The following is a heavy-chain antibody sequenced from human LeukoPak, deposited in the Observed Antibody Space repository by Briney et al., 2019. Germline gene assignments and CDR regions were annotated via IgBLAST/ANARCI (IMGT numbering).Heavy chain of an antibody. Sequence: GGSLRLSCVASGFTFSSYWMHWVRQDPRKGLVWVSRINGDGRNINYADSVRGRFTISRDNAKNTLYLQMNSLRAEDTALYYCAKTLWRYSGYGSGAASDYWGQGTLVTVSS. V-gene: IGHV3-74*01. CDR3: AKTLWRYSGYGSGAASDY. J-gene: IGHJ4*02. CDR1: GFTFSSYW. CDR2: INGDGRNI. D-gene: IGHD5-12*01.